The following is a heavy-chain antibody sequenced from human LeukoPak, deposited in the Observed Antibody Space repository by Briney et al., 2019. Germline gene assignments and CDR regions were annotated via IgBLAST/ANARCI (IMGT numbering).Heavy chain of an antibody. J-gene: IGHJ5*02. V-gene: IGHV4-61*02. CDR1: GGSISSNSYY. CDR2: IYISGST. Sequence: SQTLSLTCTVSGGSISSNSYYWNWIRQPAGKGLEWIGRIYISGSTNYNPSLKSRVTISVDTSKNQFSLKLSSVTAADTAVYYCARDLSPEGPGDYWFDPWGQGTLVTVSS. CDR3: ARDLSPEGPGDYWFDP. D-gene: IGHD1-14*01.